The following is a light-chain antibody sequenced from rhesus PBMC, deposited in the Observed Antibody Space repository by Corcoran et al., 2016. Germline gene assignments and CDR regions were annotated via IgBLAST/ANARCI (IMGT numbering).Light chain of an antibody. CDR2: KAS. V-gene: IGKV1-22*01. CDR3: QQYMRGPLT. Sequence: DIRMTQSPSSLSASIGDTVTISCRASQRINTWLAWYQQNTGNAPKLFLFKASSLQSGVPSRFSGSGSGTDFTLTITSLESEDFAIYFCQQYMRGPLTFGGGTKVELK. J-gene: IGKJ4*01. CDR1: QRINTW.